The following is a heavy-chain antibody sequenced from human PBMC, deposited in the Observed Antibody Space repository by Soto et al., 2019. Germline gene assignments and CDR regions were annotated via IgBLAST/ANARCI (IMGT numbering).Heavy chain of an antibody. D-gene: IGHD3-9*01. J-gene: IGHJ4*02. CDR2: INTGTGDT. CDR3: ARLSGAVDY. V-gene: IGHV1-3*04. Sequence: QVQLVQSGAEVKKPGASVKVSCKAYGDTFTSHAMHWVRQAPGQRLEGMGWINTGTGDTKYAQKLQGRVAITRDTSANTAYMELSGLTSEDTAVYYCARLSGAVDYWGQGTLVTVSS. CDR1: GDTFTSHA.